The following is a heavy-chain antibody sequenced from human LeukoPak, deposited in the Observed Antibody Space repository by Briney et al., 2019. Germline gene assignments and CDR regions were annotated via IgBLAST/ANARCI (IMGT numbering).Heavy chain of an antibody. CDR1: GTSISNDY. V-gene: IGHV4-39*01. CDR2: IYYSGST. J-gene: IGHJ4*02. D-gene: IGHD3-10*01. Sequence: SETLSLTCTVSGTSISNDYWGWIRQSPGKGLEWIGSIYYSGSTYYNPSLKSRVTISVDASKNQFSLKLTSVTAADTAVYYCARTSYYGSGSYDYWGQGTLVTVSS. CDR3: ARTSYYGSGSYDY.